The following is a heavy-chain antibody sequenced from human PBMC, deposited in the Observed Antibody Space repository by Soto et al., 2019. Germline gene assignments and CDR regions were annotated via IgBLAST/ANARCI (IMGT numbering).Heavy chain of an antibody. D-gene: IGHD4-17*01. CDR2: INAGNGNT. CDR1: GDTFTYYT. J-gene: IGHJ5*02. CDR3: KIGDYNTWFDP. Sequence: QVQLVQSGAEVKKPGASVKISCKASGDTFTYYTIHWVSQAPGQRLEWMGWINAGNGNTKYSQKFQGRVTITRDTSASTAYMELSSLRSEDTAVYYCKIGDYNTWFDPWGQGTLVTVSS. V-gene: IGHV1-3*01.